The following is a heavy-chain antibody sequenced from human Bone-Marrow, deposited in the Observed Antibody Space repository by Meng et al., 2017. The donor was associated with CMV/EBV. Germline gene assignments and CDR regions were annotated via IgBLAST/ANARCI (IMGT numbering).Heavy chain of an antibody. CDR1: GFTFSRYW. V-gene: IGHV3-7*03. D-gene: IGHD3-10*01. J-gene: IGHJ6*02. CDR3: AKDSRGNAMVRGGYGMDV. Sequence: GESLKISCAASGFTFSRYWMTWVRQAPGKRLEWVANIKHDGSEKIYVDSVKGRFTISRDNSKNSLYLQMNSLRTEDTALYYCAKDSRGNAMVRGGYGMDVWGQGTTVTVSS. CDR2: IKHDGSEK.